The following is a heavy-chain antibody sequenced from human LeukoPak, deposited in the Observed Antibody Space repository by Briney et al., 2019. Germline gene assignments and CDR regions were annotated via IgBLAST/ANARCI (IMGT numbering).Heavy chain of an antibody. Sequence: SETLSLTCTVSGGYIRRYYWSWIRPPPGKGLEGVGYIYYSGSTNYKPSLKSRVTISVDTSKNHFSLKLSSVTAADPAVHYCAGLVGASSGSYWYFDLWGRGTLVTVSS. V-gene: IGHV4-59*01. J-gene: IGHJ2*01. CDR2: IYYSGST. CDR1: GGYIRRYY. CDR3: AGLVGASSGSYWYFDL. D-gene: IGHD6-19*01.